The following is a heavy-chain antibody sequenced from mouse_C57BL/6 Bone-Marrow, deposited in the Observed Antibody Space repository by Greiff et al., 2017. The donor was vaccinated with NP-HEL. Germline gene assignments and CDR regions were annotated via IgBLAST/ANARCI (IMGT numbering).Heavy chain of an antibody. D-gene: IGHD2-3*01. Sequence: DVKLVESGGGLVQSGRSLRLSCATSGFTFSDFYMEWVRQAPGKGLEWIAASRNKANDYTTEYSASVKGRFIVSRDTSQSILYLQMNALRAYDTAIYYCARDARDGYPPFAYWGQGTLVTVSA. CDR3: ARDARDGYPPFAY. J-gene: IGHJ3*01. CDR2: SRNKANDYTT. CDR1: GFTFSDFY. V-gene: IGHV7-1*01.